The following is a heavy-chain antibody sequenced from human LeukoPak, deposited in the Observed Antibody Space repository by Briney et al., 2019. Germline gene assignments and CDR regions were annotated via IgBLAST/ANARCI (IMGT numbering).Heavy chain of an antibody. CDR1: GGSISSYY. J-gene: IGHJ3*02. Sequence: PSETLSLTCTVSGGSISSYYWSWIRQPPGKGLEWVGYIYHSGSTYYNPSPKSRVTISVDRSKNQFSLKLSSVTAADTAVYYCARPYCSSTSCYNGNAFDIWGQGTMVTVSS. D-gene: IGHD2-2*02. CDR3: ARPYCSSTSCYNGNAFDI. CDR2: IYHSGST. V-gene: IGHV4-59*12.